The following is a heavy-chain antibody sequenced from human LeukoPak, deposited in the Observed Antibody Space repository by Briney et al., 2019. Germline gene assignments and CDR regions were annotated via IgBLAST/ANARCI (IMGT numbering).Heavy chain of an antibody. J-gene: IGHJ4*02. V-gene: IGHV3-48*03. D-gene: IGHD2-2*01. CDR1: GFTFSSYE. CDR2: ISSSGSTI. Sequence: PGGSLRLSCAASGFTFSSYEMNWVRQAPGKGLEWVSYISSSGSTIYYADSVKGRFTISRDNAKNSLYLQMNSLRAEDTAVYYCARYLGYCSSTSCSVDYWGQGTLVTVSS. CDR3: ARYLGYCSSTSCSVDY.